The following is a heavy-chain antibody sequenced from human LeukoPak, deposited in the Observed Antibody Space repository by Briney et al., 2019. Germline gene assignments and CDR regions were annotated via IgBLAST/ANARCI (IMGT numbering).Heavy chain of an antibody. CDR1: GFTFNSYA. D-gene: IGHD3-10*01. CDR2: IYSGGST. Sequence: GGSLRLSCAASGFTFNSYAMSWVRQAPGKGLEWVSVIYSGGSTYYADSVKGRFTISRDNSKNTLYLQMNSLRAEDTAVYYCARGRPAWFGGQGTLVTVSS. CDR3: ARGRPAWF. V-gene: IGHV3-66*01. J-gene: IGHJ4*02.